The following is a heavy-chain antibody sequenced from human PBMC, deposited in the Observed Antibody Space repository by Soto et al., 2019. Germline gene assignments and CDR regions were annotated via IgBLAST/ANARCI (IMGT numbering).Heavy chain of an antibody. CDR2: IYYSGST. CDR3: ARKEDCSSTSCYRGLSAFDI. V-gene: IGHV4-31*03. J-gene: IGHJ3*02. CDR1: GGSISSGGYY. Sequence: KTSETLSLTCTVSGGSISSGGYYWSWIRQHPGKGLEWIGHIYYSGSTYYNPSLKSRVTISVDTSKNQFSLKLSSVTAADTAVYYCARKEDCSSTSCYRGLSAFDIWGQGTMVTVSS. D-gene: IGHD2-2*01.